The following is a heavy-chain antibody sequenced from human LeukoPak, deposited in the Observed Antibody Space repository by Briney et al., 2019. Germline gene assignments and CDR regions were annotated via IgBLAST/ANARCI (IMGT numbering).Heavy chain of an antibody. Sequence: SQTLSLTCAISGDNVSSNSAAWNWIRQSPSRGLEWLGRTYYRSKWYNDYAVSVKSRITINPDTSKNQFSLQLNSVTPEDTAVYYCARVGDMITFGGVIVEGYFDYWGQGTLVTVSS. J-gene: IGHJ4*02. V-gene: IGHV6-1*01. CDR3: ARVGDMITFGGVIVEGYFDY. D-gene: IGHD3-16*02. CDR1: GDNVSSNSAA. CDR2: TYYRSKWYN.